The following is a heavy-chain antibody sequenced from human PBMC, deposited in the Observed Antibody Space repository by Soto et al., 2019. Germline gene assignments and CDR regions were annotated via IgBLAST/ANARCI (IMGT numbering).Heavy chain of an antibody. CDR1: GYTFTCYG. D-gene: IGHD4-17*01. Sequence: GASVKVSCKASGYTFTCYGISWVRQAPGQGLEWMGWISAYNGNTNYAQKLQGRVTMTTDTSTSTAYMELRSLRSDDTAVYYCARVFGDYKYYYYMDVWGKGTTVTVSS. CDR3: ARVFGDYKYYYYMDV. J-gene: IGHJ6*03. V-gene: IGHV1-18*01. CDR2: ISAYNGNT.